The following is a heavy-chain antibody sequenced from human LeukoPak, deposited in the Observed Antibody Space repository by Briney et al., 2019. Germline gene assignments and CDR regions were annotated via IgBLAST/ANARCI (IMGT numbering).Heavy chain of an antibody. D-gene: IGHD3-22*01. CDR3: AKDPLITMIVVVLTPFDY. Sequence: GGSLRLSCEASEFTFRTYWMHWVRQAPGKGLVWVSRINSDESSTNYADSVKGRFTISRDNSKNTLYLQMNSLRAEDTAVYYCAKDPLITMIVVVLTPFDYWGQGTLVTVSS. V-gene: IGHV3-74*01. CDR2: INSDESST. CDR1: EFTFRTYW. J-gene: IGHJ4*02.